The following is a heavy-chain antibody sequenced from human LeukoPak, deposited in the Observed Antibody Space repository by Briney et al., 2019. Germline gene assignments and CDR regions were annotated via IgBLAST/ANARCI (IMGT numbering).Heavy chain of an antibody. D-gene: IGHD2-15*01. CDR2: ISYDGSSR. J-gene: IGHJ4*02. V-gene: IGHV3-30-3*01. CDR3: ATDQAWQLHQ. CDR1: GFSFTYYA. Sequence: GGSLRFSCAASGFSFTYYAMHWVRRAPGEGLEWVAIISYDGSSRFYADSVKGRFTISRDNSKNTLDLQMNSLGPDDTAVYYCATDQAWQLHQWGPGTAVIVSS.